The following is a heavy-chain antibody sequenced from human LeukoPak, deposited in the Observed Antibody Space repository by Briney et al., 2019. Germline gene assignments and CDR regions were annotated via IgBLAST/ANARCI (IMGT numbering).Heavy chain of an antibody. D-gene: IGHD3-10*01. CDR3: AKRGESYYYGSGSSYYYYYMDA. Sequence: GGSLRLSCVASGLTYSSYWMSWVRQAPGKGLEWVANIKQDGSEKHYVDSVKGRFTISRDNAKNSLYLQMNSLRAEDTAVYYCAKRGESYYYGSGSSYYYYYMDAWGKGTTVTISS. V-gene: IGHV3-7*01. CDR1: GLTYSSYW. J-gene: IGHJ6*03. CDR2: IKQDGSEK.